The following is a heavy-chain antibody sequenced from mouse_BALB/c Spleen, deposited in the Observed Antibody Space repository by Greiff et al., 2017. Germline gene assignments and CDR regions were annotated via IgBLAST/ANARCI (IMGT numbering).Heavy chain of an antibody. D-gene: IGHD1-1*01. Sequence: EVKVVESGGGLVKPGGSLKLSCAASGFTFSDYYMYWVRQTPEKRLEWVATISDGGSYTYYPDSVKGRFTISRDNAKNNLYLQMSSLKSEDTAMYYCARDGYYYGSSTGFAYWGQGTLVTVSA. CDR1: GFTFSDYY. V-gene: IGHV5-4*02. CDR2: ISDGGSYT. CDR3: ARDGYYYGSSTGFAY. J-gene: IGHJ3*01.